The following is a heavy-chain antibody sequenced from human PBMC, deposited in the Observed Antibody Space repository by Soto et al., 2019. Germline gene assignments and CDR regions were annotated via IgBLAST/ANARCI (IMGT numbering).Heavy chain of an antibody. CDR1: GFTFSRFD. Sequence: QVQLVESGGGVVQPGRSLTLSCAASGFTFSRFDMHWVRQAPGKGLEWVAVISEDGNTKYYADSVKSRFTISRDKSSNTLCLQMNSLSAEDTAVYYCAKARTTYTDTYSHRTFDYWGQGILVTVSS. V-gene: IGHV3-30*18. CDR3: AKARTTYTDTYSHRTFDY. D-gene: IGHD2-15*01. CDR2: ISEDGNTK. J-gene: IGHJ4*02.